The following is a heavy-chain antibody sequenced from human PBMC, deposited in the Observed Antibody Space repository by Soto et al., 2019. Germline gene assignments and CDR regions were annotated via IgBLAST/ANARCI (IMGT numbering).Heavy chain of an antibody. CDR1: GGSISSGGYF. J-gene: IGHJ3*02. V-gene: IGHV4-31*03. CDR2: IYYSGST. D-gene: IGHD2-15*01. CDR3: ARGVAI. Sequence: QVQLQESGPGLVQPSQTLSLTCTVSGGSISSGGYFWRWIRQHPGKGLEWIGSIYYSGSTYCNPSLKSRITISVDTSKNQDSLKLSSVTAADTAVYYCARGVAIWGQGTMVTVSS.